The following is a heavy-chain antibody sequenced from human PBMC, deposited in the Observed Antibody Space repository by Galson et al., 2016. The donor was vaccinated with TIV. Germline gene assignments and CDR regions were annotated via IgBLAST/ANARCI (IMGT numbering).Heavy chain of an antibody. CDR1: GDTFSSFV. Sequence: SVKVSCKASGDTFSSFVISWVRQAPGQGLEWMGGIIPLFGEAHYAQKFQGRVTISADESTSTVYMELSGLRSGDTAMYYCAKCRNTAMDTYYYYYGLDVWCQGTTVTVSS. CDR2: IIPLFGEA. CDR3: AKCRNTAMDTYYYYYGLDV. V-gene: IGHV1-69*13. D-gene: IGHD5-18*01. J-gene: IGHJ6*02.